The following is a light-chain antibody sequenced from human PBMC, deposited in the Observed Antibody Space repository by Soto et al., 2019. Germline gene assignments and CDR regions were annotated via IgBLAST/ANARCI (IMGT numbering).Light chain of an antibody. CDR3: AAWDGSLNGWV. V-gene: IGLV1-40*01. Sequence: QSVLTQPPSVSGAPGQRVTISCTGSSSNIGAGYDVHWYQHLPGTAPKLLIYGNNNRPSGVPDRFSGSKSGTSASLAITGLQSWDEADYYCAAWDGSLNGWVFGGGTKLTVL. J-gene: IGLJ3*02. CDR2: GNN. CDR1: SSNIGAGYD.